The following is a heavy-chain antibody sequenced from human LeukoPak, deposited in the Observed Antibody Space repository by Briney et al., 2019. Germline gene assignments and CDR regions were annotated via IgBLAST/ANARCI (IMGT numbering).Heavy chain of an antibody. D-gene: IGHD3-22*01. V-gene: IGHV4-61*02. CDR1: GASINRGTHY. J-gene: IGHJ4*02. CDR2: VYATGNT. CDR3: ARDRSYYSDTGADY. Sequence: PSQTLSLTCTVSGASINRGTHYWSWVRQAAGTGLEWLGRVYATGNTNYNPSLWSRLSISIDTSRNQFSLRLSSVTAADTAIYYCARDRSYYSDTGADYWGQGIMVIVSS.